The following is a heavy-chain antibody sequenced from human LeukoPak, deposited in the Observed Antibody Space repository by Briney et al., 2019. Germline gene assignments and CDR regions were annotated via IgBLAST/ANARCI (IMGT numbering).Heavy chain of an antibody. CDR2: INHSGST. CDR1: GGSFSGYY. CDR3: AGGGARPEAYYYNGMDV. J-gene: IGHJ6*02. D-gene: IGHD3-10*01. V-gene: IGHV4-34*01. Sequence: PSETLSLTCAVYGGSFSGYYWGWIRQSPGKGLEWIGEINHSGSTNYNPSLKSRVTISVDTSKSQFSLKLSSVTAADTAVYYCAGGGARPEAYYYNGMDVWGQGTTVTVSS.